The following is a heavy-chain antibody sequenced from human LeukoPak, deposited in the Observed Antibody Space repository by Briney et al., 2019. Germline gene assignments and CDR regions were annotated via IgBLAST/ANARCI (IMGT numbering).Heavy chain of an antibody. CDR1: GFTFSAYW. J-gene: IGHJ4*02. CDR3: ARDSDWLLFDY. Sequence: GGSLTLSCAASGFTFSAYWMHWVRQVPGKGPVWVSRIHREGTTTIYADSVKGRFTISRDNGKNTLYLHMNSLRADDTAVYYCARDSDWLLFDYWGQGTLVTVSS. V-gene: IGHV3-74*01. CDR2: IHREGTTT. D-gene: IGHD3-9*01.